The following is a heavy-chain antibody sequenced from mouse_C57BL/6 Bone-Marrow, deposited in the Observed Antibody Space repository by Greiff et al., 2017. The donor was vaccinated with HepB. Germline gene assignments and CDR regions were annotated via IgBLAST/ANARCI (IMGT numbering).Heavy chain of an antibody. CDR2: IRSKSNNYAT. J-gene: IGHJ4*01. CDR3: VRWGAYYAMDY. CDR1: GFSFNTYA. Sequence: EVKLMESGGGLVQPKGSLKLSCAASGFSFNTYAMNWVRQAPGKGLEWVARIRSKSNNYATYYADSVKDRFTISRDDSESMLYLQMNNLKTEDTAMYYCVRWGAYYAMDYWGQGTSVTVSS. V-gene: IGHV10-1*01.